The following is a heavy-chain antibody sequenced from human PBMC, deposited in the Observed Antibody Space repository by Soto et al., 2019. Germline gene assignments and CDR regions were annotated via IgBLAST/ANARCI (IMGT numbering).Heavy chain of an antibody. Sequence: EVQLVESGGGLVKPGGSLRVSCAASGFTFSNYSMNWVRHAPGKGLEWVSSISSTSKYIYYADSVKGRFTISRDNDKKSLYLQMNSLRAEDTAVYDCARGLSSGWFDYWGQGTLVTVSA. CDR3: ARGLSSGWFDY. CDR2: ISSTSKYI. J-gene: IGHJ5*01. D-gene: IGHD6-19*01. CDR1: GFTFSNYS. V-gene: IGHV3-21*01.